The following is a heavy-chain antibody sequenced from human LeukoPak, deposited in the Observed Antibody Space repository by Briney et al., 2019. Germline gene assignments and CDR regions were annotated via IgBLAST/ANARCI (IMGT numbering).Heavy chain of an antibody. CDR3: AKVAVAGPLGYYYYMDV. CDR2: ISNDRSNK. Sequence: PGGSLRLSCAASGFTFSSYGMHWVRQAPGKGLEWVAVISNDRSNKYYADSVKGRFTISRDNSKNSLYLQMNSLRPEDMALYYCAKVAVAGPLGYYYYMDVWGKGTTVTVSS. CDR1: GFTFSSYG. V-gene: IGHV3-30*18. J-gene: IGHJ6*03. D-gene: IGHD6-19*01.